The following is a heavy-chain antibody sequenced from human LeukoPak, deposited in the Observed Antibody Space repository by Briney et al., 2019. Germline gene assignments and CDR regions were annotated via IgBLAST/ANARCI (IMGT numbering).Heavy chain of an antibody. CDR1: GFTFSSYS. J-gene: IGHJ5*02. CDR3: ARDVENCSGGSCYSRNWFDP. D-gene: IGHD2-15*01. CDR2: ISSSSSYI. V-gene: IGHV3-21*01. Sequence: PGGSLRLSCAASGFTFSSYSMNWVRQAPGKGLEWVPSISSSSSYIYYADSVKGRFTISRDNAKNSLYLQMNSLRAEDTAVYYCARDVENCSGGSCYSRNWFDPWGQGTLVTVSS.